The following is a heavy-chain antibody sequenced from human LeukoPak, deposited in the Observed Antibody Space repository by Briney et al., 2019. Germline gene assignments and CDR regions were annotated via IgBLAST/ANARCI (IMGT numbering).Heavy chain of an antibody. V-gene: IGHV3-23*01. CDR2: ISGSGGST. CDR3: AKVSKCAACHSYYFDY. Sequence: GGSLRLSCAASGFTFSSYAMSWVRQAPGKGLEWVSAISGSGGSTYYADSVKGRFTISRDNSKNTLYLQVNSLRAEDTAVYYCAKVSKCAACHSYYFDYWGQGTLVTVSS. CDR1: GFTFSSYA. D-gene: IGHD5/OR15-5a*01. J-gene: IGHJ4*02.